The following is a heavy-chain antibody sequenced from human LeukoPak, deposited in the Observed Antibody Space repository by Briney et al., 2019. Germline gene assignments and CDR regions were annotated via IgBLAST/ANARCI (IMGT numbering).Heavy chain of an antibody. CDR3: ARSVNIVVEYYFDY. D-gene: IGHD2-15*01. V-gene: IGHV4-39*01. CDR2: ISYSGST. J-gene: IGHJ4*02. CDR1: GGSISSSSYF. Sequence: SETLSLTCTVSGGSISSSSYFWGWIRQPPGKGLEWIGSISYSGSTYYNPSLKSRVTISVGTSKNQFSLKLNSVTAADTVVYYCARSVNIVVEYYFDYWGQGTLVTVSS.